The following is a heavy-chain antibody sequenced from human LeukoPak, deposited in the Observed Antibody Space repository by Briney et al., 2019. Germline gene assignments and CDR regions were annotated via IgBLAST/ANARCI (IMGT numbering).Heavy chain of an antibody. Sequence: ASVKVSCKASGGTFSSYAISWVRQAPGQGLEWMGGIIPIFGTANYAQKFQGRVTITTDESTSTAYMELSSLRSEDTAVYYCARGPHYYGSGSYGYYYMDVWGKGTTVTVSS. J-gene: IGHJ6*03. CDR3: ARGPHYYGSGSYGYYYMDV. V-gene: IGHV1-69*05. CDR1: GGTFSSYA. D-gene: IGHD3-10*01. CDR2: IIPIFGTA.